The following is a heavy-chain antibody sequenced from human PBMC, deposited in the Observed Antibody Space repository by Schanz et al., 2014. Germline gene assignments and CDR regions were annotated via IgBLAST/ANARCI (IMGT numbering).Heavy chain of an antibody. CDR1: GYTFINSD. J-gene: IGHJ3*02. Sequence: QVQLVQSGTEVKKPGASVKVSCKASGYTFINSDINWVRQAAGQGLEWMGRIYLSDGSTRYAQKFQGRVTVTRDTSTTTVYMDLSSLISEDTAVYYCARDIQYHYDTSGPVGAFDIWGQGTVVTVSS. V-gene: IGHV1-46*01. CDR2: IYLSDGST. CDR3: ARDIQYHYDTSGPVGAFDI. D-gene: IGHD3-22*01.